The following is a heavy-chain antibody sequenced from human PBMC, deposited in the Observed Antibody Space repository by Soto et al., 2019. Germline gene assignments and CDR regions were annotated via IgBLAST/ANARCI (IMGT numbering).Heavy chain of an antibody. CDR2: IYYSGST. J-gene: IGHJ4*02. Sequence: QVQLQESGPGLVKPSETLSLTCTVSGGSVSSGSYYWSWIRQPPGKGLEWIGYIYYSGSTNYYPSLKSRVTIPLDTSKNQFSLSLSTVTAAATAVYHGARVQEIFRSTDYWGQGTLVTVSS. CDR1: GGSVSSGSYY. D-gene: IGHD3-3*01. V-gene: IGHV4-61*01. CDR3: ARVQEIFRSTDY.